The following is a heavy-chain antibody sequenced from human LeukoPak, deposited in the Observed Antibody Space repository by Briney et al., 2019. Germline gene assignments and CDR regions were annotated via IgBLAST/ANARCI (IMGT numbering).Heavy chain of an antibody. Sequence: PSETLSLTCTVSGGSISSGGYYWSWIRQHPGKGLEWIGYIYYSGSTYYNPSLKSRVTISVDTSKNQFSLKLSSVTAADTAVYYCARQDSSGYYYAFDYWGQGTLVTVSS. V-gene: IGHV4-31*03. D-gene: IGHD3-22*01. CDR3: ARQDSSGYYYAFDY. CDR1: GGSISSGGYY. J-gene: IGHJ4*02. CDR2: IYYSGST.